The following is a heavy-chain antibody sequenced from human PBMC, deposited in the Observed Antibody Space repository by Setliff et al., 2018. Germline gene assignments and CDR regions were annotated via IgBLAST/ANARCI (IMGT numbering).Heavy chain of an antibody. CDR3: VRHMTYYDFWRGYYSTSDAFHV. CDR2: ISGSGGST. V-gene: IGHV3-23*01. D-gene: IGHD3-3*01. CDR1: GFTFSSYW. Sequence: GGSLRLSCAASGFTFSSYWMSWVRQAPGKGLEWVSAISGSGGSTYYADSVKGRFTISRDNSKNTLYLQMNSLRAEDTAVYYCVRHMTYYDFWRGYYSTSDAFHVWGQGTMVTVSS. J-gene: IGHJ3*01.